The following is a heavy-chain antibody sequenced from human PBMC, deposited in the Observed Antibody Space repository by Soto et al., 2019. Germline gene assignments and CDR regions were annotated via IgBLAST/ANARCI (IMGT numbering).Heavy chain of an antibody. V-gene: IGHV4-38-2*02. CDR2: IFHSGTT. CDR1: GYSISSGYQ. J-gene: IGHJ4*02. D-gene: IGHD3-10*01. Sequence: PSETLSLTCAVSGYSISSGYQWGWIRQPPGKGLEWIGNIFHSGTTSYNPSLKSRVTVSVDTSKNQISLNLTSVTAADTAIYYCARDFFGNHYFDFWGQG. CDR3: ARDFFGNHYFDF.